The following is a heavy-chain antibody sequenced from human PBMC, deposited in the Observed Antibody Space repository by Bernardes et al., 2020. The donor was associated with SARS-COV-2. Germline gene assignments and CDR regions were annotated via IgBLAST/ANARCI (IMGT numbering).Heavy chain of an antibody. CDR1: AYPFTNFG. CDR2: ISPSTGHT. V-gene: IGHV1-18*01. D-gene: IGHD3-10*01. J-gene: IGHJ4*02. CDR3: ARDDLGVGRFGAEY. Sequence: ASVKVSCKTSAYPFTNFGITWVRQAPGQGLEWMGWISPSTGHTNYAQKFQDRFTMTTETSTSTAYMELRSLRSDDTAVYYCARDDLGVGRFGAEYWSQGSLVTVSS.